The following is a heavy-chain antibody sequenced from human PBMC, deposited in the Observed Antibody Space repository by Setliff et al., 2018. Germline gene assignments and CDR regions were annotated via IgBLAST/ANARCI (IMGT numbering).Heavy chain of an antibody. CDR2: INHRGGT. Sequence: PSETLSLTCAVQGGPFSGYYWSWIRQPPGKGLESIGDINHRGGTNYNPSLKSRVTVSIDTSKNHFSLKLSSVTAADTAVYYCARGFLRYDSGTYYTYWGQGTLVTVSS. V-gene: IGHV4-34*01. J-gene: IGHJ4*02. D-gene: IGHD3-10*01. CDR1: GGPFSGYY. CDR3: ARGFLRYDSGTYYTY.